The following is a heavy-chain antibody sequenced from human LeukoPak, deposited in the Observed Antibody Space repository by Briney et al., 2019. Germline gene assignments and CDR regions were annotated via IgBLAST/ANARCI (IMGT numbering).Heavy chain of an antibody. V-gene: IGHV3-43*02. CDR3: AKGHSDYGTGFDL. CDR1: GFTFDDYA. Sequence: TGGSLRLSCAASGFTFDDYAMHWVRQVPGKGLEWVSLISGNGGNTYYADSVKGRFTISRDNSKNSLYLQMNSLRADDAAVYYCAKGHSDYGTGFDLWGQGTLVTVSS. CDR2: ISGNGGNT. D-gene: IGHD3-16*01. J-gene: IGHJ4*02.